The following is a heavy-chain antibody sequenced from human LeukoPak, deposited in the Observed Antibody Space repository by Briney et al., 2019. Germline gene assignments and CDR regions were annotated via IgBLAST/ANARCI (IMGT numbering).Heavy chain of an antibody. V-gene: IGHV3-74*01. D-gene: IGHD2-2*01. CDR2: INSDGSST. CDR3: ARGPPSVVPAATFDY. Sequence: GGSLRLSCAASGFTFSSYWTHWVRQAPGKGLVWVSRINSDGSSTSYADSVKGRFTISRDNAKNTLYLQMNSLRAEDTAVYYCARGPPSVVPAATFDYWGQGTLVTVSS. J-gene: IGHJ4*02. CDR1: GFTFSSYW.